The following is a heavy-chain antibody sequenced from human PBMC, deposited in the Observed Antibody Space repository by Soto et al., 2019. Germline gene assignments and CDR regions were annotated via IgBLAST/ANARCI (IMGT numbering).Heavy chain of an antibody. CDR3: ATGGRGYSYAPRFYFEY. D-gene: IGHD5-18*01. V-gene: IGHV1-69*01. J-gene: IGHJ4*02. CDR1: GGTFSSYA. CDR2: IIPIFDTP. Sequence: QVQLVQSGAGVKKPGSSVRVACKPSGGTFSSYAVNWVRQAPGHGLEWMGGIIPIFDTPNYAQKFQGRVTITADESTRTAYMELSSLKSEDTAVYYCATGGRGYSYAPRFYFEYWGQGTLVTVSS.